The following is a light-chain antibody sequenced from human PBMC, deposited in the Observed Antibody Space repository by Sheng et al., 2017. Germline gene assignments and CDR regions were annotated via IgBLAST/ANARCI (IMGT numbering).Light chain of an antibody. J-gene: IGKJ1*01. Sequence: DIQMTQSPSTLSASVGDRVTITCRASQNISVWLAWYQQKPGKVPKLLIYKASSLESGVPSSFSGSGSGTEFTLTISSLQPDDFATYYCQQYKSYSWTFGQGTKVEIK. CDR3: QQYKSYSWT. V-gene: IGKV1-5*03. CDR1: QNISVW. CDR2: KAS.